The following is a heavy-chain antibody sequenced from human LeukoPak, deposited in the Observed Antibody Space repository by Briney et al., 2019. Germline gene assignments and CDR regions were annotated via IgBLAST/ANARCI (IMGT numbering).Heavy chain of an antibody. D-gene: IGHD6-13*01. CDR3: ARHPDSYSSSWYHSDY. CDR1: GYSFTNYW. J-gene: IGHJ4*02. CDR2: IYPGDSDT. V-gene: IGHV5-51*01. Sequence: GESLKISCKGSGYSFTNYWIGWVRQMPGKGLEWMGIIYPGDSDTRYSPSFQGQVTISADKSISTAYLQWSSLKASDTAMYYCARHPDSYSSSWYHSDYWGQGTLVTVSS.